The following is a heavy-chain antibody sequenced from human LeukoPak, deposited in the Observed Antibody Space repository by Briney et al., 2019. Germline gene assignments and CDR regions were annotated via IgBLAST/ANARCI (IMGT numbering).Heavy chain of an antibody. CDR2: ISYDGSNK. V-gene: IGHV3-30*01. D-gene: IGHD3-22*01. J-gene: IGHJ3*02. CDR1: GFTFSSYA. CDR3: ARAVTMRHCDAFDI. Sequence: GGSLRLSCAASGFTFSSYAMHWVRQAPGKGLEWVAVISYDGSNKYYADSVKGRFTISRDNSKNTLYLQMNSLRAEDTAVYYCARAVTMRHCDAFDIWGQGTMVTVSS.